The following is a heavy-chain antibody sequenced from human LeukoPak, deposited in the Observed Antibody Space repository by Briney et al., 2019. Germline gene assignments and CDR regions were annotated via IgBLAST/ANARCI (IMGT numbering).Heavy chain of an antibody. CDR3: ARGRQYSSSWYEGLGYYYYYMDV. Sequence: ASVKVSCKASGYTFTSYDINWVRQAAGQGHEWMGWMNPNSGNTGYAQKFQGRVTMTRNTSISTAYMELSSLRSEDTAVYYCARGRQYSSSWYEGLGYYYYYMDVWGKGTTVTISS. V-gene: IGHV1-8*01. J-gene: IGHJ6*03. CDR2: MNPNSGNT. CDR1: GYTFTSYD. D-gene: IGHD6-13*01.